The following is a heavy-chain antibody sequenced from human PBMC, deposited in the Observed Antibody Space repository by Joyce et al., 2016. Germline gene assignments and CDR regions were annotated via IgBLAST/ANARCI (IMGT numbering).Heavy chain of an antibody. V-gene: IGHV3-48*02. CDR1: GFVFSSYG. J-gene: IGHJ4*02. Sequence: EVQLVESGGGLVQTGGSLRLSCVASGFVFSSYGMTWVRQAPGKGLEWVAHINSDATNILYADSVRGRITISRDDALKSLYLQMNSLRDEDTALYYCARDEDYDNDFDYWGQGTLVTVSS. CDR2: INSDATNI. D-gene: IGHD3-22*01. CDR3: ARDEDYDNDFDY.